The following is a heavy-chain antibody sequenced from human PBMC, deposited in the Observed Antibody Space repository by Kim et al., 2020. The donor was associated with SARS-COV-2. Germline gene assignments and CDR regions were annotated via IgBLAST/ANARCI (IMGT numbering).Heavy chain of an antibody. CDR1: GGSISTNAYY. D-gene: IGHD6-19*01. Sequence: SETLSLTCTVSGGSISTNAYYWGWIRQPPGQGLEYIGYAFYTGTLHDTPSLRVRVTLSIYTSQNQFSLSVRSMTAADTAVYYCVAVKRGSDSVAYCAQGT. CDR3: VAVKRGSDSVAY. V-gene: IGHV4-39*07. CDR2: AFYTGTL. J-gene: IGHJ4*02.